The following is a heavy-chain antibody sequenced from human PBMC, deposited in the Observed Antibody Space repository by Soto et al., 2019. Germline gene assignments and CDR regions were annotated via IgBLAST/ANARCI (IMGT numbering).Heavy chain of an antibody. D-gene: IGHD1-26*01. Sequence: QVQLVQSGAEVKKPGASVKVSCKASGYIFTNYYIYWVRQAPGQGLEYLGIINPGGGATDYAQKVQGKVTMTRATATSTGYMELSSLRYEDTDVYYCAGGIVGVLIRWFDSWGQGGLVTVSA. CDR3: AGGIVGVLIRWFDS. V-gene: IGHV1-46*01. CDR2: INPGGGAT. CDR1: GYIFTNYY. J-gene: IGHJ5*01.